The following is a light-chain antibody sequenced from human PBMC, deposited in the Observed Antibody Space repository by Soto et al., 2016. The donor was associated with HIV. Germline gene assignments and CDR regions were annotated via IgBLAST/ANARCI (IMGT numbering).Light chain of an antibody. CDR1: QSINSW. CDR3: LQHNSYPFT. Sequence: DVQLTQSPSFVSASVGDRVTITCRASQSINSWLAWYQQKAGKAPKLLIYKASSLESGVPSRFSGSGSGTEFTLTISSLQPEDFATYYCLQHNSYPFTFGPGTKVDIK. CDR2: KAS. J-gene: IGKJ3*01. V-gene: IGKV1-5*03.